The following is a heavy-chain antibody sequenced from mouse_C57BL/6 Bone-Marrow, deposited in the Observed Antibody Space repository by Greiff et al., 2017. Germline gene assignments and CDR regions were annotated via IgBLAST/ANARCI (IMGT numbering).Heavy chain of an antibody. V-gene: IGHV5-6*02. Sequence: EVKLVESGGDLVKPGGSLKLSCAASGFTFSSYGMSWVRQTPDKRLEWVATISSGGSYTYYPDSVKGRFTIARENAKNTLYLQMSSLKSEDTAMYYCAPSYYSNYVRAYWGQGTLVTVSA. D-gene: IGHD2-5*01. CDR2: ISSGGSYT. CDR3: APSYYSNYVRAY. J-gene: IGHJ3*01. CDR1: GFTFSSYG.